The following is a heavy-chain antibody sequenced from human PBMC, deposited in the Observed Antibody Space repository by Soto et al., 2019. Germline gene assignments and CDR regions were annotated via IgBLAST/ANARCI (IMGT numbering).Heavy chain of an antibody. CDR1: GYSFTRYW. Sequence: GESLKISCEGRGYSFTRYWIGWERQMPGKGLEWMGIIYPGDSDTRYSPSFQGQVTISADKSISTAYLQWSSLKASATAMYYCARSTLAAAGPTIEIWGQGTLVTVSS. CDR2: IYPGDSDT. V-gene: IGHV5-51*01. D-gene: IGHD6-13*01. CDR3: ARSTLAAAGPTIEI. J-gene: IGHJ4*02.